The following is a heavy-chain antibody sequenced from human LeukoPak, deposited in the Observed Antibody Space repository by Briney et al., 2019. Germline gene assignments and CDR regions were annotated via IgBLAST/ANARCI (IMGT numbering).Heavy chain of an antibody. J-gene: IGHJ4*02. CDR1: GGSISSGSYY. V-gene: IGHV4-61*02. Sequence: PSETLSLTCTVSGGSISSGSYYWSWIRQPAGKGLEWIGRIYTSGSTNYNPSLKSRVTISVDTSKNQFSLKLSSVTAADTAVYYCAREADSNYVVYWGQGTLVTVSS. CDR2: IYTSGST. CDR3: AREADSNYVVY. D-gene: IGHD4-11*01.